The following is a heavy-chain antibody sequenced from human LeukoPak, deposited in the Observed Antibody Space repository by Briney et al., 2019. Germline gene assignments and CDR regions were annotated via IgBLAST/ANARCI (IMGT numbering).Heavy chain of an antibody. CDR1: GFTFNSYW. CDR3: ARDRLTNDAFDI. CDR2: INSDGSGT. V-gene: IGHV3-74*01. D-gene: IGHD2-8*01. Sequence: PGGSLRLSCAASGFTFNSYWMHWVRHAPGKGLVWVSRINSDGSGTSDADFVKGRFTTSRDNSKNTLYLQMNSLRAEDTAMYYCARDRLTNDAFDIWGQGTMVTVSS. J-gene: IGHJ3*02.